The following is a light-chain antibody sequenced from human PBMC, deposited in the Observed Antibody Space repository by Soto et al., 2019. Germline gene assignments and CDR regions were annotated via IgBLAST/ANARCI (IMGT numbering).Light chain of an antibody. CDR3: SSYGGNDWV. V-gene: IGLV2-14*03. CDR2: DVS. CDR1: SSDVGAFNY. J-gene: IGLJ3*02. Sequence: QSALTQPASVSGSPGQAITISCSGTSSDVGAFNYVSWYQQHPGKAPKLMIYDVSNRPSGVPDRFSGSKSGNTASLTVSGLQAEDEADYHCSSYGGNDWVFGGGTQLTVL.